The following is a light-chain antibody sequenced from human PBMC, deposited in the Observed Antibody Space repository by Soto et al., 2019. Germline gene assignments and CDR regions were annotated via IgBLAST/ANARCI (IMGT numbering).Light chain of an antibody. CDR1: TSNIGAGYD. J-gene: IGLJ1*01. CDR2: GNT. V-gene: IGLV1-40*01. Sequence: QSVLTQPPSVSGAPGQRVSISCTGNTSNIGAGYDVHWYQHFPGTAPKLLIYGNTNRPSGVPDRFSGSKSGTSASLAITGLQAEDEADYYCQSYDSTLSGYVFGTGTKLTVL. CDR3: QSYDSTLSGYV.